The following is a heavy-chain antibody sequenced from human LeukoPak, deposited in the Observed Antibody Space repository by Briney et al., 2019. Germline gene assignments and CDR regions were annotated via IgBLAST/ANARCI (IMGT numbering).Heavy chain of an antibody. V-gene: IGHV3-9*01. D-gene: IGHD6-13*01. CDR1: GFTFDDYA. Sequence: GGSLRLSCAASGFTFDDYAMHWVRQAPGKGLEWVSGISWNSYNIGYADPVKGRFTISRDNAKNSLYLQMNSLIPEDTALYYCARDTHTTTWYGPGDWGQGTLVTVSS. J-gene: IGHJ4*02. CDR3: ARDTHTTTWYGPGD. CDR2: ISWNSYNI.